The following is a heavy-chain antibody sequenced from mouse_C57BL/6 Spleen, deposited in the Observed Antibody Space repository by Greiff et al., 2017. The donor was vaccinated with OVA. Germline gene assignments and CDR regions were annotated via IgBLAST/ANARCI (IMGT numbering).Heavy chain of an antibody. CDR1: GYTFTSYW. D-gene: IGHD4-1*01. CDR2: IYPGSGST. CDR3: ARMTGSYAMDY. Sequence: QVQLKQPGAELVKPGASVKMSCKASGYTFTSYWITWVKQRPGQGLEWIGDIYPGSGSTNYNEKFKSKATLTVDTSSSTAYMQLSSLTSEDSAVYYCARMTGSYAMDYWGQGTSVTVSS. J-gene: IGHJ4*01. V-gene: IGHV1-55*01.